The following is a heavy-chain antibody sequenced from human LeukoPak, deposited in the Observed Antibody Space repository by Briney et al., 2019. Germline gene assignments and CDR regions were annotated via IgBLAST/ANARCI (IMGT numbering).Heavy chain of an antibody. CDR1: GGSISSSSYY. Sequence: PSETLSLTCTVSGGSISSSSYYWGWIRQPPGKGLEWIGSIYYSGSTYYNPSLKSRVTISVDTSKNQFSLKLSSVTAADTAVYYCARGPYGDYVLDWFDPWGQGTLVTVSS. V-gene: IGHV4-39*07. D-gene: IGHD4-17*01. CDR2: IYYSGST. J-gene: IGHJ5*02. CDR3: ARGPYGDYVLDWFDP.